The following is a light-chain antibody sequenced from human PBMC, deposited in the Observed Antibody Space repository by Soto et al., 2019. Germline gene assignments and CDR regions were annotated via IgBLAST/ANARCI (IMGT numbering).Light chain of an antibody. CDR2: EVT. V-gene: IGLV2-14*03. Sequence: QSALTRTASVSGSPGQSITISCTGTSSDVGGYNFVSWYQQHPGKAPKLIIHEVTNRPSGVSGRFSGSKSGNTAFLTISGLQAEDEAVYYCCSHSSSITWMFGGGTKLTVL. J-gene: IGLJ3*02. CDR1: SSDVGGYNF. CDR3: CSHSSSITWM.